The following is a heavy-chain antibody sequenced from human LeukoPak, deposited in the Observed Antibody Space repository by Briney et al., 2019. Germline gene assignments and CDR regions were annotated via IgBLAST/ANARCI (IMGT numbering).Heavy chain of an antibody. CDR3: ARRAPGYGSGWLDS. V-gene: IGHV3-64*01. Sequence: GGSLRLACVASAFTFNNYAMHWVRQAPEKGLEYVSAISSNGDSTFYANSVKGRFTISRDNSKNTLYLQMGSLRTEDMAVYYCARRAPGYGSGWLDSWGQGTQVTVSS. CDR1: AFTFNNYA. J-gene: IGHJ5*01. CDR2: ISSNGDST. D-gene: IGHD6-19*01.